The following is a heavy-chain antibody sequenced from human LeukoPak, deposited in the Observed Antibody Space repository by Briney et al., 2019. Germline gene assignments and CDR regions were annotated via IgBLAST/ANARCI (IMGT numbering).Heavy chain of an antibody. D-gene: IGHD1-26*01. CDR2: ISSNGLST. CDR3: ARETPVGAPIYGMDV. CDR1: EFTFSSYA. V-gene: IGHV3-64*01. J-gene: IGHJ6*02. Sequence: GGSLRLSCAASEFTFSSYAMHWVRQAPGKGLEYVSGISSNGLSTYYANSVKGRFTISRDNSKNTLYLQMGSLTAEDMAVYYCARETPVGAPIYGMDVWGHGTTVTVSS.